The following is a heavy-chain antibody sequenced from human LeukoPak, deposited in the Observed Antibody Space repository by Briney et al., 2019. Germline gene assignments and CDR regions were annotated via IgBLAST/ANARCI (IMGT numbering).Heavy chain of an antibody. CDR1: GFTFSSYS. V-gene: IGHV3-21*01. CDR3: ARVAGVGWGLLLVSDY. CDR2: ISSSSSYI. Sequence: GGSLRLSCAASGFTFSSYSMNWVRQAPGKGLEWVSSISSSSSYIYYADSVKGRFTISRDNAKNSLYLQMNSLRAEDTAVYYCARVAGVGWGLLLVSDYWGQGTLVTVSS. J-gene: IGHJ4*02. D-gene: IGHD1-26*01.